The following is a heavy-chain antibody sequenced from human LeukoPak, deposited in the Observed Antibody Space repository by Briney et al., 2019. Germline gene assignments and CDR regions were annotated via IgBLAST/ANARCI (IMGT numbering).Heavy chain of an antibody. V-gene: IGHV3-23*01. J-gene: IGHJ4*02. CDR2: ISGSGGST. Sequence: PGGSLRLSCAASGFTFSSYAMSWVRQAPGKGLEWVSAISGSGGSTYYADSVKGRFTISRDNSKNTLYLQMNSLRAEDTAVYYCAKDPAYYYDSSGCDYWGQGTLVTVSS. CDR3: AKDPAYYYDSSGCDY. D-gene: IGHD3-22*01. CDR1: GFTFSSYA.